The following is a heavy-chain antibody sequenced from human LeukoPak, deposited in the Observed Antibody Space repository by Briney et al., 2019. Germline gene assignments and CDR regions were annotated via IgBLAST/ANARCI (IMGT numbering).Heavy chain of an antibody. CDR2: FYTSGSA. CDR3: ARGGGASPSDY. D-gene: IGHD2-2*01. V-gene: IGHV4-4*07. CDR1: GYSISSSY. Sequence: SETLSLTCTVSGYSISSSYWSWIRQPAGKGLEWIGRFYTSGSANYNPSLKSRVSMSVDTSKNQLSLKLTSVTAADTAVYYCARGGGASPSDYWGERVLVTVSS. J-gene: IGHJ4*02.